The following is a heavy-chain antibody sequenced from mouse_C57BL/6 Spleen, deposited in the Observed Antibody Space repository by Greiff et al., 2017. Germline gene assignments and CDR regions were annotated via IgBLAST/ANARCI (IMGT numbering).Heavy chain of an antibody. Sequence: EVQLQQSGAELVRPGASVKLSCTASGFNIKDDYMHWVKQRPEQGLEWIGWIDPENGDTEYASKFQGKATITADTSSNTAYLQLSSLTSENTAVYYCIGFITTVVATSDYWGQGTTLTVSS. V-gene: IGHV14-4*01. CDR1: GFNIKDDY. CDR2: IDPENGDT. D-gene: IGHD1-1*01. J-gene: IGHJ2*01. CDR3: IGFITTVVATSDY.